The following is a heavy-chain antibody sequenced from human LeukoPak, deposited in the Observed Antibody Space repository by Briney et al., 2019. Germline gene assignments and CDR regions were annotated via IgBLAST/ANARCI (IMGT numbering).Heavy chain of an antibody. CDR3: ARVKYQLLTGRPLGDY. V-gene: IGHV4-34*01. Sequence: KPSETLSLTCAVYGGSSSVYYWSWIRQPPGKGLEWIGEINHSGSTNYNPSLKSRVTMSVDTSKNQFSLKLTSVTAADTAVYYCARVKYQLLTGRPLGDYGGQGTLVTVSS. CDR1: GGSSSVYY. J-gene: IGHJ4*02. D-gene: IGHD2-2*01. CDR2: INHSGST.